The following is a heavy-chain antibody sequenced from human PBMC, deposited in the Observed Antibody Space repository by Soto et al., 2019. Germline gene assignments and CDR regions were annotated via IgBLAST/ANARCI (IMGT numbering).Heavy chain of an antibody. J-gene: IGHJ4*02. V-gene: IGHV3-23*01. CDR3: AKEIRYFDWLFPFDY. CDR1: GFTFSSYA. CDR2: ISGSGGST. Sequence: GGSLRLSCAASGFTFSSYAMSWVRQAPGKGLEWVSAISGSGGSTYYADSVKGRFTIPRDNSKNTLYLQMNSLRAEDTAVYYCAKEIRYFDWLFPFDYWGQGTLVTVSS. D-gene: IGHD3-9*01.